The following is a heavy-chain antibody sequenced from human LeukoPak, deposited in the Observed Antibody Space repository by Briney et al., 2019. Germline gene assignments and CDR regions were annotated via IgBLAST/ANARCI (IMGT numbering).Heavy chain of an antibody. CDR1: GGSISSSIYY. J-gene: IGHJ4*02. V-gene: IGHV4-39*01. CDR2: IYYSGST. Sequence: SETLSLTCTVSGGSISSSIYYWGWIRQPPGKGLEWIGSIYYSGSTYYNPSLKSRVTISVDTSKNQFSLKLSSVTAADTAVYYCARLTFSCNWSSYKFDYWGQGTLVTVSS. D-gene: IGHD6-13*01. CDR3: ARLTFSCNWSSYKFDY.